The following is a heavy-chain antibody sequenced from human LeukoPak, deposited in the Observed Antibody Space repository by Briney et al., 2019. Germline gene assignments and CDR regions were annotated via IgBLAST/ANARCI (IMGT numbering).Heavy chain of an antibody. CDR3: ARDIYGSGSYYAY. V-gene: IGHV3-21*01. D-gene: IGHD3-10*01. CDR1: GFTFSSYS. Sequence: PGGSLRLSCAASGFTFSSYSMNWVRQAPGKGLEWVSSISSSSSDIYYADSVKGRFTISRDNAKNSLYLQMNSLRAEDTAVYYCARDIYGSGSYYAYWGQGTLVTVSS. CDR2: ISSSSSDI. J-gene: IGHJ4*02.